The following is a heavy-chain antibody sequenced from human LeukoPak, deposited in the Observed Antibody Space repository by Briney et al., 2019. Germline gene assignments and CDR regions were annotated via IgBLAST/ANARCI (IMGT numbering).Heavy chain of an antibody. J-gene: IGHJ4*02. CDR1: GFTFSNAW. D-gene: IGHD1-14*01. V-gene: IGHV3-15*01. CDR2: IKSKTDGGTT. CDR3: TTGPITGTTNYFDY. Sequence: GGSLRLSCAASGFTFSNAWMSWVRQAPGKGLEWVGRIKSKTDGGTTDYAAPVKGRFTISRDDSKNTLYLQMNSLKIEDTAVYYCTTGPITGTTNYFDYWGQGTLVTVSS.